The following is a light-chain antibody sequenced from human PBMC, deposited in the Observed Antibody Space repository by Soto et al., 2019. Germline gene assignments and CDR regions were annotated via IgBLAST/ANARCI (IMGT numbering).Light chain of an antibody. Sequence: DIQMPQSPSTLSASLGDRVTITCRASQSISDWLAWYQQKPGKAPNLLIYKASSLEIGVPSRFSGSGSGTEFTLTISSLQPHDFATYYCQQYSTYSTFGQGTKVDIK. J-gene: IGKJ1*01. CDR2: KAS. V-gene: IGKV1-5*03. CDR1: QSISDW. CDR3: QQYSTYST.